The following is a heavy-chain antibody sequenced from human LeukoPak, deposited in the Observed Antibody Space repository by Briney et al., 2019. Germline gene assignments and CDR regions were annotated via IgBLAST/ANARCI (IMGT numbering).Heavy chain of an antibody. CDR1: GGSISSYY. CDR3: ARDAYDILTGYYNVFDY. J-gene: IGHJ4*02. CDR2: IYYSGST. D-gene: IGHD3-9*01. V-gene: IGHV4-59*01. Sequence: PSETLSLTCTVSGGSISSYYWSWIRQPPGKGLEWIGYIYYSGSTNYNPSLKSRVTISVDTSKNQFSLKLSSVTAADTAVYYCARDAYDILTGYYNVFDYWGQGTLVTVSS.